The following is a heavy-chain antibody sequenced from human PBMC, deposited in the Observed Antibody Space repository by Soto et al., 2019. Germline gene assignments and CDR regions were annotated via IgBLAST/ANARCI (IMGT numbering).Heavy chain of an antibody. CDR2: IKSKTDGGTT. Sequence: GSLRLSCAASGFTFSNAWMNWVRHAPGKGLEWVGRIKSKTDGGTTDYAAPVKGRFAISRDDSKNTLYLQMNSLKTEDTAVYYCTTGGPDFWSGYYGAWGYYYGMDVWGQGTTVTVSS. J-gene: IGHJ6*02. D-gene: IGHD3-3*01. V-gene: IGHV3-15*07. CDR3: TTGGPDFWSGYYGAWGYYYGMDV. CDR1: GFTFSNAW.